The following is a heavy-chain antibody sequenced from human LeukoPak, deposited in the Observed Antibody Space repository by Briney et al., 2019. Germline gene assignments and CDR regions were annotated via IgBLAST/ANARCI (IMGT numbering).Heavy chain of an antibody. J-gene: IGHJ1*01. CDR3: ARERAEYFQH. V-gene: IGHV1-69*04. Sequence: ASVKVSCKASGGSFSSYAISWVRQAPGQGLEWMGRIIPILGMANYAQKFQGRVTITADKSTSTAYMELSSLRSEDTAVYYCARERAEYFQHWGQGTLVTVSS. CDR1: GGSFSSYA. CDR2: IIPILGMA.